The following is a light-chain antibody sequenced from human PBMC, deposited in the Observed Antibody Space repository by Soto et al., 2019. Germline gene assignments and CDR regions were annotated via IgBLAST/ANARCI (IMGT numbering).Light chain of an antibody. Sequence: DIQMTQSPSTLSASVGDRVTITCRASQSISSWLAWYQQKPGKAPKLLIYDASSLESGVPSRFSGSGSGTECTLTISSLQPDDFATYYCQQYNSYSRPYTFGQGTKLEIK. CDR1: QSISSW. CDR2: DAS. J-gene: IGKJ2*01. CDR3: QQYNSYSRPYT. V-gene: IGKV1-5*01.